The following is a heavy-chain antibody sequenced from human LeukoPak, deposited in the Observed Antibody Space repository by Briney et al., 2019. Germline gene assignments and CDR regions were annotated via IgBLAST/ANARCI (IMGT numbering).Heavy chain of an antibody. J-gene: IGHJ3*02. CDR3: ARGYGANSAAFDI. CDR2: ISYDGSNK. V-gene: IGHV3-30*03. Sequence: GGSLRLSCLASGFTFRSFGMHWVRQAPGTGLEWVALISYDGSNKNYADSVKGGFTISRDNSKNILYLQMNSLRVEDTAVYFCARGYGANSAAFDIWGQGTMVTVSS. CDR1: GFTFRSFG. D-gene: IGHD4-23*01.